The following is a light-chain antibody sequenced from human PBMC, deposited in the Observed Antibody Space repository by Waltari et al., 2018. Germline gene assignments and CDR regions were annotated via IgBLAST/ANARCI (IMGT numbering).Light chain of an antibody. CDR1: QSVLHSSNNKNY. CDR3: QQYYDIPYT. Sequence: DIVMTQAPVSLALSLRESDTNNCKTSQSVLHSSNNKNYLAWHQQKPGQPPKLLIYWASTRESGVPDRFSGSGSGTDFTLTISSLQAEDVAVYYCQQYYDIPYTFGQGTKLEI. CDR2: WAS. J-gene: IGKJ2*01. V-gene: IGKV4-1*01.